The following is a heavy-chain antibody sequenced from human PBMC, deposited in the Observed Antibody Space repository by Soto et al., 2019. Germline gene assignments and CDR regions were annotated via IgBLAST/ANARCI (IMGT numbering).Heavy chain of an antibody. J-gene: IGHJ4*02. Sequence: SETLSLTCTVSGGSISSSSYYWGRIRQPPGKGLEWIGSFYYSGSSYYNPSLKSRVTISVDTSKNQFSLKLRSVTAADTAVYYCGRFDSSGYYLLFWGQGTLVTVSS. D-gene: IGHD3-22*01. CDR2: FYYSGSS. CDR3: GRFDSSGYYLLF. CDR1: GGSISSSSYY. V-gene: IGHV4-39*01.